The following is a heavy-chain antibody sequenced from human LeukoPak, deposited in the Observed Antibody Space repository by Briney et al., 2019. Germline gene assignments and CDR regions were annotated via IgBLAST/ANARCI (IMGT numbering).Heavy chain of an antibody. V-gene: IGHV3-23*01. CDR3: AKVRRRDSSSWFDP. Sequence: GRSLRLSCAASGFTFSSYAMSWVRQAPGKGLEWVSAISGSGGSTYYADSVKGRFTISRDNSKNTLYLQMNSLRAEDTAVYYCAKVRRRDSSSWFDPWGQGTLVTVSS. D-gene: IGHD6-13*01. J-gene: IGHJ5*02. CDR1: GFTFSSYA. CDR2: ISGSGGST.